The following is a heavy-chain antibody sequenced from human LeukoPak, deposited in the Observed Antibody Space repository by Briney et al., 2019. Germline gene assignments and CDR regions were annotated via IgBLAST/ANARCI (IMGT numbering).Heavy chain of an antibody. CDR2: ISSSGSTI. V-gene: IGHV3-48*03. Sequence: GGSLRLSCAASGFTFSSYEMNWVRQAPGKGLEWVSYISSSGSTIYYADSVKGRFTISRDNAKNSLYLQMNSLRAEDTAVYYCARELVVVAATFKYYYYYGMDDWSQGTTVTVSS. CDR3: ARELVVVAATFKYYYYYGMDD. CDR1: GFTFSSYE. J-gene: IGHJ6*02. D-gene: IGHD2-15*01.